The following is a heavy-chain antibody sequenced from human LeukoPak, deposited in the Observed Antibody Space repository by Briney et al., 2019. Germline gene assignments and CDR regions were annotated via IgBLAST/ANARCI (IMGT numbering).Heavy chain of an antibody. CDR2: ISGSGDKT. CDR3: AAMRSDY. CDR1: GFTFFSTYT. V-gene: IGHV3-23*01. J-gene: IGHJ4*02. Sequence: GGSLRLSCAASGFTFFSTYTMSWVRQAPGKGLEWVSAISGSGDKTYYADSMKGRFTISRDNSKNTLYLQVNSLRAEDTAVYYCAAMRSDYWGQGTLITVSS.